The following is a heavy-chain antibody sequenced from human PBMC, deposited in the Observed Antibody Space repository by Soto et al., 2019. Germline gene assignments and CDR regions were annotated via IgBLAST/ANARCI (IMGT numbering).Heavy chain of an antibody. CDR2: IYWDDDK. CDR3: VGSGPRILGYCSGGSCYKDGVEFDP. J-gene: IGHJ5*02. V-gene: IGHV2-5*02. D-gene: IGHD2-15*01. CDR1: GFSLSTSGVG. Sequence: QITLKESGPTLVKPTQTLTLTCTFSGFSLSTSGVGVGWIRQPPGKALEWLALIYWDDDKRYSPSLKSRLTITKDTSKNQVVLTMTNMDPVDTATYYCVGSGPRILGYCSGGSCYKDGVEFDPWGQGTLVTVSS.